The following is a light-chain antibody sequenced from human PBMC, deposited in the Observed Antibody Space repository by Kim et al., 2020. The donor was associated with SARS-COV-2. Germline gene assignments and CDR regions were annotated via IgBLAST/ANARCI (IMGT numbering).Light chain of an antibody. CDR2: GKN. CDR3: NSRDSTGNHLV. CDR1: SLRSSY. J-gene: IGLJ3*02. V-gene: IGLV3-19*01. Sequence: SSELTQDPAVSVALGQTVRITCQGDSLRSSYASWYQQKPGQAPVLVIYGKNNRPSGIPDRFSGSSSGNTASFTITGPQSEAEADYYCNSRDSTGNHLVFG.